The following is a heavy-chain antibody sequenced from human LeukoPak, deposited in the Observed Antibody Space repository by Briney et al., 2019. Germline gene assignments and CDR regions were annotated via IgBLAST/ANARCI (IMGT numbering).Heavy chain of an antibody. V-gene: IGHV4-34*01. J-gene: IGHJ3*02. CDR1: GGSFSGYY. Sequence: SEALSLTCAVYGGSFSGYYWSWIRQPPGKGLEWIGEINHSGSTNYNPSLKSRVTISVDTSKNQFSLKLSSVTAADTAVYYCASPNSSSYAFDIWGQGTMVTVSS. CDR2: INHSGST. CDR3: ASPNSSSYAFDI. D-gene: IGHD6-13*01.